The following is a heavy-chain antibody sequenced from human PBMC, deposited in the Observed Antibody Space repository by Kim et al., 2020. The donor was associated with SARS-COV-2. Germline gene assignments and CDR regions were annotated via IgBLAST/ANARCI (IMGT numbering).Heavy chain of an antibody. CDR1: GFTFSAYD. CDR3: VRDRMGGAFDM. CDR2: INKSSTTI. D-gene: IGHD3-16*01. Sequence: GGSLRLSCATSGFTFSAYDMNWVRQAPGKGLEWLSFINKSSTTIYYADSVEGRFTISRDNAKNSLSLQMNSLRDEDTALYYCVRDRMGGAFDMWGQGTMVTVSS. V-gene: IGHV3-48*02. J-gene: IGHJ3*02.